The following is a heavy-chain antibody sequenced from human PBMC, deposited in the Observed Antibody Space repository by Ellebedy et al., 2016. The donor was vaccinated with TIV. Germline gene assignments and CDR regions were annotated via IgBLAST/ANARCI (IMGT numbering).Heavy chain of an antibody. V-gene: IGHV3-49*03. CDR3: TRDRDVGVPSGITRLENYYYYYDMDV. CDR2: IRSKAYGATT. J-gene: IGHJ6*02. CDR1: GFTFGDYA. D-gene: IGHD2-2*01. Sequence: GESLKISCTASGFTFGDYAMSWFRQAPGKGLEWVGFIRSKAYGATTEYAASVKGRFTISRDDSKSIAYLQMNSLKTEDTAVYYCTRDRDVGVPSGITRLENYYYYYDMDVWGQGTTVTVSS.